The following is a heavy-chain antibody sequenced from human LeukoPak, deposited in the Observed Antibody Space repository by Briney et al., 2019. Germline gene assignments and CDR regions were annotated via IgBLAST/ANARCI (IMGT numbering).Heavy chain of an antibody. CDR2: ISYDDTNK. V-gene: IGHV3-30*04. CDR3: AKDRGTYYDILTGYYRFDY. D-gene: IGHD3-9*01. J-gene: IGHJ4*02. Sequence: GRSLRLSCAASGFTFSNYALHWVRQAPGKGLEWVAVISYDDTNKYYVDSVKGRFTISRDNSKNTLYLQMNSLRAEDTAVYYCAKDRGTYYDILTGYYRFDYWGQGTLVTVSS. CDR1: GFTFSNYA.